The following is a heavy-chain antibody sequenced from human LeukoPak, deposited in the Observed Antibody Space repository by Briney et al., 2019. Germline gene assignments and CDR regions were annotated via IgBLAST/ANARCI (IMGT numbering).Heavy chain of an antibody. CDR2: ISSSSSYI. CDR1: GFTFSSYS. D-gene: IGHD3-22*01. Sequence: GGSLRLSCAASGFTFSSYSMNWVRQAPGKGLEWVSSISSSSSYICYADSVKGRFTISRDNAKNSLYLQMNSLRAEDTAVYYCARDFYYYDSSGYYSGFDYWGQGTLVTVSS. J-gene: IGHJ4*02. CDR3: ARDFYYYDSSGYYSGFDY. V-gene: IGHV3-21*01.